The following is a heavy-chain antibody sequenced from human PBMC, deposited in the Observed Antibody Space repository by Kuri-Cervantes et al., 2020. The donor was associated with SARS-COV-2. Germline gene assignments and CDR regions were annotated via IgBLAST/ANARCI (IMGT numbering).Heavy chain of an antibody. V-gene: IGHV1-18*01. Sequence: ASVKVSCKASGYTFTSYGISWVRQAPGQGLEWMGWISAYNGNTNYAQKLQGRVTMTTDTSTSTAYMELRSLRSEDTAVYYCARGIPRYSGSYRPRYFDYWGQGTLVTVSS. CDR3: ARGIPRYSGSYRPRYFDY. CDR1: GYTFTSYG. J-gene: IGHJ4*02. D-gene: IGHD1-26*01. CDR2: ISAYNGNT.